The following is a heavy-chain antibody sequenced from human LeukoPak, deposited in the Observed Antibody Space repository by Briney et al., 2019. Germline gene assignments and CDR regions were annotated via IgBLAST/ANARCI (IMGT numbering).Heavy chain of an antibody. Sequence: ASVKVSFKASGYTVTGYYMHWVRQAPGQGLEWMGWINPNSGGTNYAQKFQGRVTMTRDTSISTAYMELSRLRSDDTAVYYCARYDYSNLDMAEYFQHWGQGTLVTVSS. V-gene: IGHV1-2*02. CDR2: INPNSGGT. CDR3: ARYDYSNLDMAEYFQH. CDR1: GYTVTGYY. D-gene: IGHD4-11*01. J-gene: IGHJ1*01.